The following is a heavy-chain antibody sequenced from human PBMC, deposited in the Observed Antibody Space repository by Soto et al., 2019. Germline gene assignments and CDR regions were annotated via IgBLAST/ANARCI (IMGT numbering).Heavy chain of an antibody. D-gene: IGHD3-9*01. Sequence: SETLSLTCTVSGDSIRSGNHYWSWIRQPPGKGLEWIGYIYYSGSTYYSPSLKSRVTISVDTSKNQFSLKLNSVTTADTAVYYCARVDILPVYGCMDVWDQGTTVTVSS. CDR1: GDSIRSGNHY. J-gene: IGHJ6*02. V-gene: IGHV4-30-4*01. CDR2: IYYSGST. CDR3: ARVDILPVYGCMDV.